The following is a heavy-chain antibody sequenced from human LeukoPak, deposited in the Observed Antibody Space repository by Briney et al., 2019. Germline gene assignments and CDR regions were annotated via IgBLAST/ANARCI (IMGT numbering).Heavy chain of an antibody. CDR2: ISSSSSYT. D-gene: IGHD5-12*01. J-gene: IGHJ4*02. CDR3: ARRDYDWDYFDY. Sequence: PGGSLRLSCVASGFTFSSYAMSWVRQAPGKGLEWVSYISSSSSYTNYADSVKGRFTISRDNAKNSLYLQMNSLRAEDTAVYYCARRDYDWDYFDYWGQGTLVTVSS. V-gene: IGHV3-11*03. CDR1: GFTFSSYA.